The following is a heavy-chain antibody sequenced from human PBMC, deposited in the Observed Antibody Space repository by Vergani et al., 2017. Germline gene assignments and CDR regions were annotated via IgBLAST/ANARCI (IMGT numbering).Heavy chain of an antibody. CDR2: IYYSGST. D-gene: IGHD2-15*01. CDR3: AREGRGGYCSGGSCYSGWYFDL. CDR1: GGSLSSSSYY. V-gene: IGHV4-39*01. Sequence: QLQLQESGPGLVKPSETLSLTCTVSGGSLSSSSYYWGWIRQPPGKGLEWIGSIYYSGSTYYNPSLKSRVTISVDTSKNQLSLKLSSVTAADTAVYYCAREGRGGYCSGGSCYSGWYFDLGGRGTLVTVSS. J-gene: IGHJ2*01.